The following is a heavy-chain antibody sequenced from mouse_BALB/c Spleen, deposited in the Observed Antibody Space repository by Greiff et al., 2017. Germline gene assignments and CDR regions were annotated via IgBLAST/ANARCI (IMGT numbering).Heavy chain of an antibody. CDR3: TRQGSYYGNPTSSAMDY. CDR1: GYTFTSYW. Sequence: QVQLQQPGAELVRPGASVKLSCKASGYTFTSYWINWVKQRPGQGLEWIGNIYPSDSYTNYNQKFKDKATLTVDKSSSTAYMQLSSPTSEDSAVYYCTRQGSYYGNPTSSAMDYWGQGTSVTVSS. CDR2: IYPSDSYT. V-gene: IGHV1-69*02. J-gene: IGHJ4*01. D-gene: IGHD2-10*01.